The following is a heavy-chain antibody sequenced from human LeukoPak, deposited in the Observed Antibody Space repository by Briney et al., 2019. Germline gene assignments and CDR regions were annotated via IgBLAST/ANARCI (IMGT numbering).Heavy chain of an antibody. D-gene: IGHD3-22*01. J-gene: IGHJ4*02. V-gene: IGHV3-48*04. Sequence: GSLRLSCAASGFTFISYSMNWVRQAPGKGLEWVSYISSGSSTIYYADSVKGRFTISRDNARDSLYLQMNSLRAEDTAVYYCAREGDYYDSSGYFDYWGQGTLVTVSS. CDR1: GFTFISYS. CDR2: ISSGSSTI. CDR3: AREGDYYDSSGYFDY.